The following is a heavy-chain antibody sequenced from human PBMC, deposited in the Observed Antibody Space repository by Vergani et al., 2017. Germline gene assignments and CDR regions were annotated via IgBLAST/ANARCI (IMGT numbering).Heavy chain of an antibody. CDR3: AKGAYYYDSSGYPFDD. V-gene: IGHV3-43D*04. D-gene: IGHD3-22*01. J-gene: IGHJ4*02. Sequence: EVQLVESGGVVVQPGGSLRLSCAASGFTFDDYAMHWVRQAPGKGLEWVSLISWDGGSTYYADSVKGRFTISRDNSKNSLYLQMNSLRAEDTALYYCAKGAYYYDSSGYPFDDWGQGTLVTVSS. CDR1: GFTFDDYA. CDR2: ISWDGGST.